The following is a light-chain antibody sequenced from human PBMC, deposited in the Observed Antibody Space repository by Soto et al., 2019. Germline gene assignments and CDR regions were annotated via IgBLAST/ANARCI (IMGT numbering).Light chain of an antibody. V-gene: IGKV1-39*01. CDR1: QSIGTY. CDR2: AAS. CDR3: QQSFSTPPT. Sequence: DIQMTQSPSSLSASVGDRVTITCRASQSIGTYLNWYLQKPGKAPQLLIHAASSLQTRVPSRFSGSGSGTEFTLTIISLQPEDFASFYCQQSFSTPPTFGQGTKLAIK. J-gene: IGKJ2*01.